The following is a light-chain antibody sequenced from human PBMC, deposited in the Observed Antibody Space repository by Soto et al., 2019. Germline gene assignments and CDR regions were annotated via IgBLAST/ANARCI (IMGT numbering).Light chain of an antibody. V-gene: IGKV3-11*01. CDR2: GSS. J-gene: IGKJ1*01. CDR1: QSVNSN. Sequence: EIVLTQSPGTLSLSPGDRATLSCRASQSVNSNLAWYQQKPGQAPRLLIYGSSTRATGIPDRFSGSGSETQYTLTISSLEAEDFAVYYCQQRRDWPPTFGQGTKVDIK. CDR3: QQRRDWPPT.